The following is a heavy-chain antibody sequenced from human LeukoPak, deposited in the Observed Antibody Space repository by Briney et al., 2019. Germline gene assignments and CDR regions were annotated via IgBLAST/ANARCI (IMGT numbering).Heavy chain of an antibody. V-gene: IGHV5-51*01. Sequence: GESLKISCRGSGYSFTTYWVGWVRQMPGKGLEWMGIIYPGDSDIRYSPSFQGQVTISADKSISTAYLQWSSLKASDTAMYYCARQRGDYSSSSVDYWGQGTLVTVSS. CDR2: IYPGDSDI. CDR3: ARQRGDYSSSSVDY. D-gene: IGHD6-6*01. CDR1: GYSFTTYW. J-gene: IGHJ4*02.